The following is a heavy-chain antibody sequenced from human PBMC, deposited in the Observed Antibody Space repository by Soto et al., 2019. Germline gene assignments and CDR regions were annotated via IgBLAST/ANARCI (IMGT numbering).Heavy chain of an antibody. CDR3: ARATWDDYVFDI. CDR1: VYSVSSNSAA. Sequence: PSQTLSLTCAISVYSVSSNSAAWNWIIQSPSRGLEWLGRTYYRSKWYNDYVGSVKSRIVINPDTSKNQFSLHMNSVTPEDTAVYYCARATWDDYVFDIWGQGTLVTVSS. J-gene: IGHJ3*02. V-gene: IGHV6-1*01. CDR2: TYYRSKWYN. D-gene: IGHD1-1*01.